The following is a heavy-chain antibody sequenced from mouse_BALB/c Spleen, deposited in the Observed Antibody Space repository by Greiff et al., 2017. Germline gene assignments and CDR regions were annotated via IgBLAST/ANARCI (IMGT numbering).Heavy chain of an antibody. J-gene: IGHJ4*01. V-gene: IGHV7-3*02. CDR1: GFTFTDYY. Sequence: EVKLVESGGGLVQPGGSLRLSCATSGFTFTDYYMSWVRQPPGKALEWLGFIRNKANGYTTEYSASVKGRFTISRDNSQSILYLQMNTLRAEDSATYYCARDLYDVYYEGAMDYWGQGTSVTVSS. CDR3: ARDLYDVYYEGAMDY. D-gene: IGHD2-3*01. CDR2: IRNKANGYTT.